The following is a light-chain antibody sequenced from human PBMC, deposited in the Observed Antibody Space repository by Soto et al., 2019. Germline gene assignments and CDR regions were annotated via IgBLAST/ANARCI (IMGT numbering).Light chain of an antibody. Sequence: EIELTQSPGTLSLSPGESATLSCRVSQTTSPKYVAWDQQRRGLAPRLLVYGASKRAAGIRDRFRGSGSGSEFSLTISGLEPEDFAVYFCQHFGSSPPVIFGQGTRLEIK. V-gene: IGKV3-20*01. CDR1: QTTSPKY. CDR3: QHFGSSPPVI. J-gene: IGKJ5*01. CDR2: GAS.